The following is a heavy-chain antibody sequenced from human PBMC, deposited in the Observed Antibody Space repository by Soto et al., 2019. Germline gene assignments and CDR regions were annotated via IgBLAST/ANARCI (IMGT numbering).Heavy chain of an antibody. CDR2: IYPDDSDT. D-gene: IGHD2-8*02. J-gene: IGHJ4*02. V-gene: IGHV5-51*01. CDR1: GYSFSNFW. CDR3: ASSVLVTSTMNYFDL. Sequence: PGESLKISCQASGYSFSNFWIAWVRQMPGEGLEWLGIIYPDDSDTRYSPSFLGQVTISADKSIKTTYLQWSSLKASDTAIYFCASSVLVTSTMNYFDLRDQGTLVTVSS.